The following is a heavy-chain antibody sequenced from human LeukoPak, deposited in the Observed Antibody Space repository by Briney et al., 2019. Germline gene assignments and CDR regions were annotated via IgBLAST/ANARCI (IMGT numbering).Heavy chain of an antibody. J-gene: IGHJ4*02. CDR3: ARQDSSGYHPYFDY. V-gene: IGHV4-61*01. D-gene: IGHD3-22*01. CDR1: GGSVSSGSYY. CDR2: IYYSGST. Sequence: SETLSLTCTVSGGSVSSGSYYWSWIRQPPGKGLEWIGYIYYSGSTNYNPSLKSRVTISVDTSKNQFSLKLSSVTAADTAVYYCARQDSSGYHPYFDYWGQGTLVTVSS.